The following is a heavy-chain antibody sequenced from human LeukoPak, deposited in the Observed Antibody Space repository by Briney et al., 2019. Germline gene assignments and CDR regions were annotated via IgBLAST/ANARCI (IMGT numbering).Heavy chain of an antibody. J-gene: IGHJ4*02. CDR3: ARDNYGETFDY. D-gene: IGHD4-17*01. Sequence: GGSLRLSCAASGFTFSNYAMSWVRQAPGKGLEWVSGISAGGGSTYYADSVKGRFTISRDNSKNTLYLQMNSLRAEDTAVYYCARDNYGETFDYWGQGTLVTVSS. CDR1: GFTFSNYA. CDR2: ISAGGGST. V-gene: IGHV3-23*01.